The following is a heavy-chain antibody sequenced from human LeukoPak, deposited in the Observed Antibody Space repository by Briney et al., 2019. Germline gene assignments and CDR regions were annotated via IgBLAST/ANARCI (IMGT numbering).Heavy chain of an antibody. D-gene: IGHD4-17*01. V-gene: IGHV3-9*03. CDR1: GFTFDDYA. Sequence: PGGSLRLSCAASGFTFDDYAMHWVRQAPGKGLERVSGISWNSGSIGYADSVKGRFTISRDNAKNSLYLQMNSLRAEDMALYYCAKANGDYGDYFDYWGQGTLVTVSS. CDR2: ISWNSGSI. J-gene: IGHJ4*02. CDR3: AKANGDYGDYFDY.